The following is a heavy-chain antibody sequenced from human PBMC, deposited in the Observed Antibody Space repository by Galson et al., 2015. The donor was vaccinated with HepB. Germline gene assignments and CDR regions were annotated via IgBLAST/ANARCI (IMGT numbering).Heavy chain of an antibody. J-gene: IGHJ6*02. CDR1: GFTFSRYW. CDR3: ASDQVLWFGSDEGGMDV. Sequence: SLRLSCAASGFTFSRYWMHWVRQAPGKGLVWVSRINSDGRSTRYADSVKGRFTISRDHAKNTMYLQMTSLRAEDTAVYYCASDQVLWFGSDEGGMDVWGQGSTVTVSS. D-gene: IGHD3-10*01. V-gene: IGHV3-74*01. CDR2: INSDGRST.